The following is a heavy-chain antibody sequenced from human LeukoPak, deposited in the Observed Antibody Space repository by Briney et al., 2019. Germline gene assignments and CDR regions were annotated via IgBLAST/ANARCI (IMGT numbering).Heavy chain of an antibody. V-gene: IGHV4-38-2*02. CDR2: IYHSGIT. D-gene: IGHD6-19*01. J-gene: IGHJ4*02. Sequence: PSETLSLTCTVSDYSISSGYGYYWGWIRQPPGKGLEWIGNIYHSGITYYNHFNSSLKSRVTISIDTSKNQFSLKLSSVTAADTAVYYCASRQQWLGFGYWGQGTLVTVSS. CDR1: DYSISSGYGYY. CDR3: ASRQQWLGFGY.